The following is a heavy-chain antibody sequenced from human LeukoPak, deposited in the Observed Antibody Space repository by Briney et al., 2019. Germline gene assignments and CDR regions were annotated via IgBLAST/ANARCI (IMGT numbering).Heavy chain of an antibody. D-gene: IGHD3-22*01. Sequence: PSETLSLTCAVSGGSISSYYWSWIRQPPGKGLEWIGYIYYSGSTNYNPSLKSRVTISVDTSKNQFSLKLSSVTAADTAVYYCARNEPDSSGYYYALDYWGQGTLVTVSS. CDR2: IYYSGST. J-gene: IGHJ4*02. V-gene: IGHV4-59*01. CDR1: GGSISSYY. CDR3: ARNEPDSSGYYYALDY.